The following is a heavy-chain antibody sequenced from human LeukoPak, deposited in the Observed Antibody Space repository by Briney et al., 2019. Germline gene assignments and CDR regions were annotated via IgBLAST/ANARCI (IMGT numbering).Heavy chain of an antibody. CDR1: GGSISSSNW. J-gene: IGHJ4*02. V-gene: IGHV4-4*02. Sequence: SSGTLSLTCAVSGGSISSSNWWSWVRQPPGKGLEWIGSIYHSGSTYYNPSLKSRVTISVDTSKNQFSLKLSSVTAADTAVYYCARVLLVRGVIYYFDYWGQGTLVTVSS. D-gene: IGHD3-10*01. CDR3: ARVLLVRGVIYYFDY. CDR2: IYHSGST.